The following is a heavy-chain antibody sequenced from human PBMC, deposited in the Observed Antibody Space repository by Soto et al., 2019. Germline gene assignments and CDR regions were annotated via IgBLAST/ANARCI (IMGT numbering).Heavy chain of an antibody. J-gene: IGHJ6*02. Sequence: GGSLRLSCAASGLTFSSYGMHWVRQAPGKGLEWVAVISYDGSNKYYADSVKGRFTISRDNSKNTLYLQMNSLRAEDTAVYYCAKDSLNYPRYCSSTSCYRIVYYYYGMDVWGQGTTVTVSS. D-gene: IGHD2-2*01. V-gene: IGHV3-30*18. CDR1: GLTFSSYG. CDR2: ISYDGSNK. CDR3: AKDSLNYPRYCSSTSCYRIVYYYYGMDV.